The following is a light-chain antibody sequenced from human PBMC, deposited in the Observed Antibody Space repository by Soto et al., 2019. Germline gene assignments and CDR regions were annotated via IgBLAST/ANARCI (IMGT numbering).Light chain of an antibody. V-gene: IGKV2-24*01. J-gene: IGKJ1*01. CDR2: KTS. Sequence: DIVLTQTPLSSPVTLGQPASISCKSSQSLAYSDGNIYLNWLQQRPGRPPRLLIYKTSNRFSGVPDRFSGSGAGTDFTLKISQVEAEDVGVYYCVEASLLPHAFGQGTKVEIK. CDR1: QSLAYSDGNIY. CDR3: VEASLLPHA.